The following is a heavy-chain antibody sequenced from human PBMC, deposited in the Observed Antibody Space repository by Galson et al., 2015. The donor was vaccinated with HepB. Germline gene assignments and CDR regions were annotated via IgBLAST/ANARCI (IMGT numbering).Heavy chain of an antibody. CDR2: INPNSGAT. Sequence: SVKVSCKGSGYTFSGYYIHWVRQAPGQGLEWMGRINPNSGATNYAQKFQGRVTMTRDTSISTAYMDLSSLRSDDTAVYYCARDPSHDHWFAPWSQGTLVTVSS. V-gene: IGHV1-2*06. J-gene: IGHJ5*02. CDR1: GYTFSGYY. CDR3: ARDPSHDHWFAP. D-gene: IGHD3-3*01.